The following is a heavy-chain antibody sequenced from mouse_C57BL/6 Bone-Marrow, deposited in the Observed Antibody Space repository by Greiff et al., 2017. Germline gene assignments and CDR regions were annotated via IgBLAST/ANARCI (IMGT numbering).Heavy chain of an antibody. CDR1: GYTFTSYW. V-gene: IGHV1-52*01. Sequence: VQLQQPGAELVRPGSSVKLSCKASGYTFTSYWMHWVKQRPIQGLEWIGNIDPSDSETHYNQKFKDKATLTVDKSSSTAYMQLSSLTSEDSAVYYCARAGYDYDGGNFDYWGQGTTLTVSS. CDR2: IDPSDSET. D-gene: IGHD2-4*01. J-gene: IGHJ2*01. CDR3: ARAGYDYDGGNFDY.